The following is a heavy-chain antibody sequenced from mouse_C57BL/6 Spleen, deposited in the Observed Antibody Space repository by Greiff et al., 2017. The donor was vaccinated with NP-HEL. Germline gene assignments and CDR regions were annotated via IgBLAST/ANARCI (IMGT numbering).Heavy chain of an antibody. V-gene: IGHV7-3*01. CDR1: GFTFTDYY. Sequence: EVMLVESGGGLVQPGGSLSLSCAASGFTFTDYYMSWVRQPPGKALEWLGFIRNKANGYTTEYSASVKGRFTISRDNSQSILYLQMNALRAEDSATYYCARYDYDDVLFAYWGQGTLVTVSA. CDR2: IRNKANGYTT. D-gene: IGHD2-4*01. CDR3: ARYDYDDVLFAY. J-gene: IGHJ3*01.